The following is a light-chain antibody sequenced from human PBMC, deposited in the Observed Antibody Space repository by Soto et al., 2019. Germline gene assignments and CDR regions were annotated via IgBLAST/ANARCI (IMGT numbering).Light chain of an antibody. CDR1: QSISTW. V-gene: IGKV1-5*03. CDR2: KAS. Sequence: DIQMTQSPSTLSSSVGDRVTITGRASQSISTWLAWYQQKPGKAPNILIYKASSLEYGVPSRFSGSGSGTKLTLTINSLQPDDFATYYCQQYNTYSRTFGQGTKLDIK. CDR3: QQYNTYSRT. J-gene: IGKJ2*01.